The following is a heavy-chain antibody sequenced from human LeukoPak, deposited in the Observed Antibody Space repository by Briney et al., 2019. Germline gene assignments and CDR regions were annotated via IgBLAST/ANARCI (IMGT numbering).Heavy chain of an antibody. CDR3: ARGTFRGVMHY. CDR1: GFTFSSYG. D-gene: IGHD3-16*01. Sequence: GRSLRLSCAASGFTFSSYGMHWVRQAPGKGLEWVAFIGYDGSNKYYADSMKGRFTISRDNSKNTLYLQMNSLRAEDTAVYYCARGTFRGVMHYWGQGTLVTVSS. J-gene: IGHJ4*02. V-gene: IGHV3-33*08. CDR2: IGYDGSNK.